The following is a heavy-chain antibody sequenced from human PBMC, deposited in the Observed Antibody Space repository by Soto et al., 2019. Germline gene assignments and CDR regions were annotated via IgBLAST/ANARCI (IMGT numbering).Heavy chain of an antibody. Sequence: GYRCGRIRKPPGKGLEWIGSIYYSGSTYYNPSLKSRVTISVDTSKNQFSLKLSSVTAADTAVYYCARHKADVVVPAAMDYYYYYYMDVWGKGTTVTVSS. D-gene: IGHD2-2*01. V-gene: IGHV4-39*01. CDR2: IYYSGST. J-gene: IGHJ6*03. CDR3: ARHKADVVVPAAMDYYYYYYMDV. CDR1: GYR.